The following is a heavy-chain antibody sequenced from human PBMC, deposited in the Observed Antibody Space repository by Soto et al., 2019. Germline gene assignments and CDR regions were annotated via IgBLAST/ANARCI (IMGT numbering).Heavy chain of an antibody. CDR3: ARQRLWGTSGYYYFEN. V-gene: IGHV5-51*01. CDR2: IYPGDSDT. J-gene: IGHJ4*02. Sequence: GESLKISCTGSGYSFSTYWIAWVRQMPGKGLEWMGIIYPGDSDTRYSPSFQGQVTITVDKSINTAYLQWSRLKASDTAIYYCARQRLWGTSGYYYFENWGQGTLVTVS. CDR1: GYSFSTYW. D-gene: IGHD3-22*01.